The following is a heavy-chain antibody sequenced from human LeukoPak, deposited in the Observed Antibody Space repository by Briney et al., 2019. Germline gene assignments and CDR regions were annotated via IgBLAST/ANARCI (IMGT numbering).Heavy chain of an antibody. D-gene: IGHD3-10*01. CDR1: GGSISSYY. CDR3: ASLNSVAYGSGSSYYFDY. CDR2: IYYSGST. V-gene: IGHV4-59*01. J-gene: IGHJ4*02. Sequence: SETLSLTCTVSGGSISSYYWSWIRQPPGKGLEWIGYIYYSGSTNYNPSLKSRVTISVDTSKNQFSLKLSSVTAADTAVYYCASLNSVAYGSGSSYYFDYWGQGTLVTVSS.